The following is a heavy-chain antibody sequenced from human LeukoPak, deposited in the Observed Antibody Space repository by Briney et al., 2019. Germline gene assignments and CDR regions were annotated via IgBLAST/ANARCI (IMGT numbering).Heavy chain of an antibody. CDR2: IYYSGST. V-gene: IGHV4-59*01. D-gene: IGHD2-15*01. CDR1: GGSFTAYY. CDR3: ARVLGRGYYYYMDV. Sequence: SETLSLTCTVYGGSFTAYYWSWIRQPPGKGLEWIGYIYYSGSTNYNPSLKSRVTISVDTSKNQFSLKLSSVTAADTAVYYCARVLGRGYYYYMDVWGKGTTVTVSS. J-gene: IGHJ6*03.